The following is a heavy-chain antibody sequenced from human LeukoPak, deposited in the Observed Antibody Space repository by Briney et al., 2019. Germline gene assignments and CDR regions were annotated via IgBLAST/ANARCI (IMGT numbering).Heavy chain of an antibody. V-gene: IGHV3-11*01. CDR2: ISSSGSTI. CDR1: GFTFSDYH. Sequence: GGSLRLSCAASGFTFSDYHMSWIRQAPGKGLEWVSYISSSGSTIYYADSVKDRFTISRDNAKNSLYLQMNSLRAEDTAVYYCARGPHYDFWSGYYGYYYGMDVWGQGTTVTVSS. J-gene: IGHJ6*02. D-gene: IGHD3-3*01. CDR3: ARGPHYDFWSGYYGYYYGMDV.